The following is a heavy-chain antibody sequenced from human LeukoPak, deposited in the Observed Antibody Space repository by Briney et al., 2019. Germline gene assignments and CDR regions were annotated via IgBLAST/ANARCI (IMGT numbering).Heavy chain of an antibody. CDR1: GGSISSGSYY. V-gene: IGHV4-61*02. J-gene: IGHJ4*02. D-gene: IGHD6-19*01. CDR2: IYTSGST. Sequence: EPSQTLSLTCTVSGGSISSGSYYWSWIRQPAGRGLEWIGRIYTSGSTNYNPSLKSRVAISVDTSKNQFSLKLSSVTAADTAVYYCARQCCPAVPGTFFDYWGQGTLVTVSS. CDR3: ARQCCPAVPGTFFDY.